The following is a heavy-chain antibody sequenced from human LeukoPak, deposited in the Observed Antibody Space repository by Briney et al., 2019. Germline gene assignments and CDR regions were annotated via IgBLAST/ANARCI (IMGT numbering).Heavy chain of an antibody. D-gene: IGHD6-19*01. Sequence: SETLSLTCSVSGGSISSYYWSWIRQPPGKGLEWIGYIYYSGTTNYNPSLKSRVTISVDTSKNQFSLKLSSVTAADTAVYYCARGSGWYFYWGQGTLVTVSS. V-gene: IGHV4-59*01. J-gene: IGHJ4*02. CDR3: ARGSGWYFY. CDR1: GGSISSYY. CDR2: IYYSGTT.